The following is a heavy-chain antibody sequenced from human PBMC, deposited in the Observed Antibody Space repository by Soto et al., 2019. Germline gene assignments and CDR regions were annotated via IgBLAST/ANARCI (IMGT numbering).Heavy chain of an antibody. CDR3: AKDWAYCSGGSCYMVLGNWFDP. CDR2: ISGSGGST. D-gene: IGHD2-15*01. V-gene: IGHV3-23*01. Sequence: PGGSLRLSCAASGFTFSSYAMSSVRQAPGKGLEWVSAISGSGGSTYYADSVKGRFTISRDNSKNTLDLQMNSLRAEDTAVYYCAKDWAYCSGGSCYMVLGNWFDPWGQGTLVTVSS. J-gene: IGHJ5*02. CDR1: GFTFSSYA.